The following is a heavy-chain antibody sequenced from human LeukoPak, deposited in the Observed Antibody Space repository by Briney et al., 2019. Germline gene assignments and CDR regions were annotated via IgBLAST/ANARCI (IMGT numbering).Heavy chain of an antibody. CDR2: ISGGGST. Sequence: PGGSLRLSCAASGFTFSSYGMHWVRQSPGKGLEWVSSISGGGSTYFADSVKGRFTISRDISKNPLYLQVNSLRAEDTAVYYCAKDLYTYGTTPLDYWGRGTLVTVSS. V-gene: IGHV3-23*01. D-gene: IGHD5-18*01. CDR1: GFTFSSYG. CDR3: AKDLYTYGTTPLDY. J-gene: IGHJ4*02.